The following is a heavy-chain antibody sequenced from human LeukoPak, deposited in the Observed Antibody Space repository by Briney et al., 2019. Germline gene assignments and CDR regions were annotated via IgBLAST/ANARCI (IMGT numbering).Heavy chain of an antibody. D-gene: IGHD5-18*01. CDR1: GFTFSNYA. CDR2: ISGSGGTT. Sequence: GGSLRLSCAASGFTFSNYAMSWVRQAPGKGLEWVSGISGSGGTTYYADSVKGRFTISRDNSKNTLYLQVNSLRAEDTAVYYCAKGNGYSYGRYYFDYWGQGTLVTVSS. V-gene: IGHV3-23*01. CDR3: AKGNGYSYGRYYFDY. J-gene: IGHJ4*02.